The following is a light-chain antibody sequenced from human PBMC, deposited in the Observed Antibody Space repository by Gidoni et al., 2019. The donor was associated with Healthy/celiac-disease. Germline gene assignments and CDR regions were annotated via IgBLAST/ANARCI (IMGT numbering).Light chain of an antibody. V-gene: IGKV1-8*01. Sequence: AIRMTQSPSSFSASTGDRVTITCRASQGISSYLACYQQKPGKAPKLLIYAASTLQSGVPSRFSGSGSGTDFTLTISCLQSEDFATYYRQQYYSYPRTFGQGTKVEIK. CDR2: AAS. CDR3: QQYYSYPRT. CDR1: QGISSY. J-gene: IGKJ1*01.